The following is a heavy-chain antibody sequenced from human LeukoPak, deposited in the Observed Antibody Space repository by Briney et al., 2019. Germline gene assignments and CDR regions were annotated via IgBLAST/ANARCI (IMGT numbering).Heavy chain of an antibody. D-gene: IGHD1-26*01. J-gene: IGHJ4*02. CDR2: ISDSGGST. V-gene: IGHV3-23*01. CDR1: GFSFSRDA. CDR3: TNWDH. Sequence: PGGSLRLSCAASGFSFSRDAMDWVRQAPGKGLEWVSDISDSGGSTYYADSVKGRFTISRDNSKNTLYLQMNSLRADDTAVYYCTNWDHWGQGTLVTVSS.